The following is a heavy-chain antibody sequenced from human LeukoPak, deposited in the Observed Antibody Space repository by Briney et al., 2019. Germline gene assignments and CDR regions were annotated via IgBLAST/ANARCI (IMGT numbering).Heavy chain of an antibody. CDR1: GGSFSGYY. J-gene: IGHJ4*02. CDR3: ARASYGRQAGRLRFSFDY. V-gene: IGHV4-34*01. Sequence: SETLSLTCAVYGGSFSGYYWSWIRQPPGKGLERIGEINHSGSTNYNPSLKSRVTISVDTSKNQYSLKLSSVTAADTAVYYCARASYGRQAGRLRFSFDYWGQGTLVTVSS. CDR2: INHSGST. D-gene: IGHD5-12*01.